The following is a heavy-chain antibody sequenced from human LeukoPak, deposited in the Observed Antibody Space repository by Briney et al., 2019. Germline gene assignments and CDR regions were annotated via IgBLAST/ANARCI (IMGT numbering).Heavy chain of an antibody. CDR1: GFTFSSYA. CDR2: ISSNGGST. V-gene: IGHV3-64*01. D-gene: IGHD4-17*01. CDR3: ARAYGDYPRWFDP. J-gene: IGHJ5*02. Sequence: GGSLRLSCAASGFTFSSYAMHWVRQAPGKGLEYVSAISSNGGSTYYANSVKGRFTISRDNSKNTLYLQMDSLRAEDMAVYYCARAYGDYPRWFDPWGQGTLVTVSS.